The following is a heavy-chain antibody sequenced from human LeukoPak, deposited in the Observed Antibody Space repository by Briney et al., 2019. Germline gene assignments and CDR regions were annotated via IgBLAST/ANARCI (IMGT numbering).Heavy chain of an antibody. D-gene: IGHD4-11*01. Sequence: PGGSLRLSCAASGFAFRSFAMTWVRQSPGKGLGWVSSVSDSGVNTYYAGPVRGRFTVSRDNFKNILYLQMNSLTVEDPAFYYCSKGRGSTLTNIDFWGQGALVTVSS. J-gene: IGHJ4*02. V-gene: IGHV3-23*01. CDR3: SKGRGSTLTNIDF. CDR2: VSDSGVNT. CDR1: GFAFRSFA.